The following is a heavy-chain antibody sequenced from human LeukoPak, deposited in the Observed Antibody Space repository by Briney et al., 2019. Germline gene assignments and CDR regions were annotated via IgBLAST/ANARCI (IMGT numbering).Heavy chain of an antibody. Sequence: GGSLRLSCAASGFTVSSNYMSWVRQAPGKGLEWVSVIYSGGSTYYADSVKGRFTICRDNSKNTLYLQMNSLRAEDTAVYYCARAEQLLLDYWGQGTLVTVSS. CDR1: GFTVSSNY. CDR2: IYSGGST. CDR3: ARAEQLLLDY. V-gene: IGHV3-66*02. J-gene: IGHJ4*02. D-gene: IGHD6-6*01.